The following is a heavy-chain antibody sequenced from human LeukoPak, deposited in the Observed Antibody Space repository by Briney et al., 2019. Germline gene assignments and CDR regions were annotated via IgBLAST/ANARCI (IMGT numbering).Heavy chain of an antibody. Sequence: GGSLRLSCAASGFTFSSYAMSWVRQAPGKGLEWVSAISGSGGSTYYADSVKGRFTISSDNSKNTLYLQMNSLRAEDTAVYYCAKTHYDFWSGYVDYWGQGTLVTVSS. CDR2: ISGSGGST. CDR3: AKTHYDFWSGYVDY. CDR1: GFTFSSYA. D-gene: IGHD3-3*01. V-gene: IGHV3-23*01. J-gene: IGHJ4*02.